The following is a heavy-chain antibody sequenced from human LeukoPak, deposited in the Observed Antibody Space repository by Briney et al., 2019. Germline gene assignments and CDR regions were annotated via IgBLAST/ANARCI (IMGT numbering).Heavy chain of an antibody. CDR3: ARADGDHSSGLDY. J-gene: IGHJ4*02. V-gene: IGHV3-33*01. D-gene: IGHD6-19*01. CDR2: MWFDGSDK. Sequence: GGSLRLSCAASGFTFRNHGMHWVRQAPGKGPEWVAVMWFDGSDKYYADSVKGRFTISRDNSENTLYLQMNSLRAEDTAVYYCARADGDHSSGLDYWGQGTLVTVSS. CDR1: GFTFRNHG.